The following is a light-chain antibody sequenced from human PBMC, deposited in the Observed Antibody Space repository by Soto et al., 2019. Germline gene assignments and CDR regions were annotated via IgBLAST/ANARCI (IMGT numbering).Light chain of an antibody. CDR1: QNVNSN. Sequence: IVLTQSPATLSVSPGERATLSCRASQNVNSNLAWYQQKPGQPPSLLIYGAYTRVTGVPARFSGSGSGTEFTLTLTSLQSEDFAVYYCQQYNSWPPLTFGGGTKVDIK. CDR3: QQYNSWPPLT. V-gene: IGKV3-15*01. CDR2: GAY. J-gene: IGKJ4*01.